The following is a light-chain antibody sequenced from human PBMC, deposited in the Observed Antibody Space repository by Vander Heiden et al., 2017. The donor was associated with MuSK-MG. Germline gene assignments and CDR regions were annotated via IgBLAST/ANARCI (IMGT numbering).Light chain of an antibody. Sequence: DVVMTQSPLSSPVTPGQPASISCRSSQSLVYSDGDTYLNWFQQGPGLSPRRLISEVSNWDSGVPDRFSGSGSATDFTLIISRVEAEGVGIYYCLQHTHCPFGQGTEEGI. CDR1: QSLVYSDGDTY. CDR2: EVS. V-gene: IGKV2D-30*01. J-gene: IGKJ2*01. CDR3: LQHTHCP.